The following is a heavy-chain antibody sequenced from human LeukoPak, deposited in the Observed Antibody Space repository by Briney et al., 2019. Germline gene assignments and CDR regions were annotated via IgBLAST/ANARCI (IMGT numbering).Heavy chain of an antibody. CDR1: GYTLTELS. D-gene: IGHD1-26*01. Sequence: ASVKVSCKVSGYTLTELSMHWVRQAPGKGLEWMGGFDPEDGETIYAQKFQGRVTMTEDTSTDTAYMELSSLRSEDTAVYYCATLYSGSYYANWIDPWGQGTLVTVSS. V-gene: IGHV1-24*01. J-gene: IGHJ5*02. CDR2: FDPEDGET. CDR3: ATLYSGSYYANWIDP.